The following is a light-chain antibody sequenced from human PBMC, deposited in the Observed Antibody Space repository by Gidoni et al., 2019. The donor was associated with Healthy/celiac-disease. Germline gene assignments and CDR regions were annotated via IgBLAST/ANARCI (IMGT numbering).Light chain of an antibody. Sequence: EIVLTQSPGTLYLSQGERATLSCRASQSVSSSYLAWYQQKPGQAPRLLIYGASSRATGIPDRFSGSGSGTDFTLTISRLEPEDFAVYYCQQYGSSPKLTFGGGTKVEIK. CDR1: QSVSSSY. CDR3: QQYGSSPKLT. CDR2: GAS. V-gene: IGKV3-20*01. J-gene: IGKJ4*01.